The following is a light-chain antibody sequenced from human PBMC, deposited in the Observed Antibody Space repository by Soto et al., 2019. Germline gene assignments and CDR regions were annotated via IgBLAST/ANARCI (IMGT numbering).Light chain of an antibody. CDR2: EGG. Sequence: QSVLTQPASVSGSPGQSITISCTGTSSDVGSYNLVSWYQQHPGKAPKVMIYEGGKRPSGVSNRFSGSKSGNTASLTSSGLQADDAADYYCCSYVRSGAWVFGGGTKLPVL. J-gene: IGLJ3*02. CDR3: CSYVRSGAWV. CDR1: SSDVGSYNL. V-gene: IGLV2-23*01.